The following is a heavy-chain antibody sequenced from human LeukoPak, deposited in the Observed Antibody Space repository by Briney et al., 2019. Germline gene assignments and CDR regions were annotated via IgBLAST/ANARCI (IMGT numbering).Heavy chain of an antibody. J-gene: IGHJ4*02. V-gene: IGHV3-13*05. CDR1: GFTFSSYD. CDR3: ARGGGSGSYYNPLHFDY. CDR2: IGTAGDP. Sequence: GGSLRLSCAASGFTFSSYDMHWVRRATGKGLEWVSAIGTAGDPYYPGSVKGRFTISRENAKNSLYLQMNSLRAGDTAVYYCARGGGSGSYYNPLHFDYWGQGTLVTVSS. D-gene: IGHD3-10*01.